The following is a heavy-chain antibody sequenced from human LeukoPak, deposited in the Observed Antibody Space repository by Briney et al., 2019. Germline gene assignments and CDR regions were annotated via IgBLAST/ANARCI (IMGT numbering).Heavy chain of an antibody. J-gene: IGHJ4*02. CDR2: ISTYNGNT. V-gene: IGHV1-18*01. Sequence: GASVKVSCKASGYKFINSGITWVRQAPGQGLEWMGWISTYNGNTNYAQNLQGRVTMTADTSTSTAYMELRTLISDDTAVYYCARGRGSTSRYWGQGTLVTVSS. D-gene: IGHD5-12*01. CDR3: ARGRGSTSRY. CDR1: GYKFINSG.